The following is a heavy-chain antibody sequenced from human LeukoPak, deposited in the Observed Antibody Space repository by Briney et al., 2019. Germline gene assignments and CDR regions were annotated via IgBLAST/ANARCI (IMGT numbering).Heavy chain of an antibody. J-gene: IGHJ4*02. CDR2: IYYSGST. V-gene: IGHV4-59*01. CDR3: ARDSYITMIVVVIPKYYFDY. D-gene: IGHD3-22*01. Sequence: SGTLSLTCTVSGGSISSYYWSWIRQPPGKGLEWIGYIYYSGSTNYNPSLKSRVTISVDTSKNQFSLKLSSVTAADTAVYYCARDSYITMIVVVIPKYYFDYWGQGTLVTVSS. CDR1: GGSISSYY.